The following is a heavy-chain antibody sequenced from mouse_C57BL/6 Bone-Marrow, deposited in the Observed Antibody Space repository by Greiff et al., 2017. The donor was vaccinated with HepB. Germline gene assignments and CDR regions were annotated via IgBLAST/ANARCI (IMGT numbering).Heavy chain of an antibody. V-gene: IGHV1-81*01. D-gene: IGHD2-4*01. Sequence: QVQLQQSGAELARPGASVKLSCKASGYTFTSYGISWVKQRTGQGLEWIGEIYPRSGNTYYNEKFKGKATLTADKSSSTAYMELRSLTSEDSAVYFCAGDYDGVYYYAMDYWGQGTSVTVSS. CDR1: GYTFTSYG. CDR2: IYPRSGNT. CDR3: AGDYDGVYYYAMDY. J-gene: IGHJ4*01.